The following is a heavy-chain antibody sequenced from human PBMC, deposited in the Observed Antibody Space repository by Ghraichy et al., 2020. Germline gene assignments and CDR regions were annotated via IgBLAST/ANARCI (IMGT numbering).Heavy chain of an antibody. J-gene: IGHJ3*02. CDR3: ARPSSHNDLEGFDI. CDR1: GYSIRSGYF. V-gene: IGHV4-38-2*02. D-gene: IGHD1-1*01. Sequence: GSLSLTCTVSGYSIRSGYFWGWVRQSPGKGLEWIGSVYHTGSTHHNPSLERRLPILVDTSMNHFSLKLRSVTAADTAVYYCARPSSHNDLEGFDIWGQGTVVIVSS. CDR2: VYHTGST.